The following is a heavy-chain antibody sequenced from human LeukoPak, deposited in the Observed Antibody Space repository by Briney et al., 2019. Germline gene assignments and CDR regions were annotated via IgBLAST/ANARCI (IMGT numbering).Heavy chain of an antibody. D-gene: IGHD2/OR15-2a*01. Sequence: GGPLRLSCAASGFSFSKYAMHWVRQAPGKGLEWVAVISFDETKKYYADSVKGRFTISSDNSNNTLFLQMNSLKTEDTAVYFCARMKVIKGASLDYWGQGSPVTVSS. J-gene: IGHJ4*02. CDR1: GFSFSKYA. CDR3: ARMKVIKGASLDY. V-gene: IGHV3-30-3*01. CDR2: ISFDETKK.